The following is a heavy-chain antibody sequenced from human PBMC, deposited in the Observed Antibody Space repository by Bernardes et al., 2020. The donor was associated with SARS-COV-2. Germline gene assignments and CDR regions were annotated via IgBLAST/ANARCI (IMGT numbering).Heavy chain of an antibody. D-gene: IGHD6-13*01. CDR2: IYYSGST. Sequence: SETLSLTCTVSGGSITYYYWTWIRQPPGKGLEWIGYIYYSGSTNYNPSLKSRVTISVDTSKNQFSLKLSSVTAADTAVYYCARQHSSSWYNHYYYYYMDVWGKGTTVTVSS. J-gene: IGHJ6*03. CDR3: ARQHSSSWYNHYYYYYMDV. V-gene: IGHV4-59*08. CDR1: GGSITYYY.